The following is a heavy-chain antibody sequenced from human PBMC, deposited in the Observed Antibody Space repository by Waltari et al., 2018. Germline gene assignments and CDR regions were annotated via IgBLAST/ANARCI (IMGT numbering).Heavy chain of an antibody. J-gene: IGHJ4*02. D-gene: IGHD6-19*01. CDR2: ISSSSNFL. CDR3: ARDSSGWFFDY. Sequence: EVQLVESGGGPGKPGGPRRRSCAASGFTFSSYRINCVRQAPGKGLEWVSSISSSSNFLYYADSVKGRFTISRDNAKNSLYLHMNSLRAEDTAVYYCARDSSGWFFDYWGQGTLVTVSS. V-gene: IGHV3-21*02. CDR1: GFTFSSYR.